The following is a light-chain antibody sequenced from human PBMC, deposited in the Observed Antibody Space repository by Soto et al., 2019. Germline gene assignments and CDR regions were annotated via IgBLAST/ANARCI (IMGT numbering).Light chain of an antibody. J-gene: IGKJ2*01. V-gene: IGKV1-39*01. Sequence: DLQMTQSPSSLSASVGDSITITCRASQIIDNYLNWYQQKPGKAPKLLIYAASRLQSGAPSRFSGSGSGTDFTLTISSLQPEDFATYYCQQSYSTPDTFGQGTKLEIK. CDR3: QQSYSTPDT. CDR2: AAS. CDR1: QIIDNY.